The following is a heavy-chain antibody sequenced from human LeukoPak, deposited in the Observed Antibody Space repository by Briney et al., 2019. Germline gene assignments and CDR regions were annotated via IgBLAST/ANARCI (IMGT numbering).Heavy chain of an antibody. Sequence: PGGSLRLSCAASGFTFTSSAMNWVRQSPGKGLEWVSSISGSGLTTHYADSVRGRFTISRDNSSSTLYLQMDSLRAEDTAVYYCAKRCCSGSPSYFYYYYMDIWGRGTTVTVSS. CDR3: AKRCCSGSPSYFYYYYMDI. CDR1: GFTFTSSA. CDR2: ISGSGLTT. J-gene: IGHJ6*03. D-gene: IGHD3-10*02. V-gene: IGHV3-23*01.